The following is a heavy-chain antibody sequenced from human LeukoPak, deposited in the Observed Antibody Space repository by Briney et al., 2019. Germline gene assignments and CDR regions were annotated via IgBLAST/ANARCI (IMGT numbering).Heavy chain of an antibody. CDR2: ISVSGGST. D-gene: IGHD2-15*01. CDR1: GFTFRTYW. CDR3: AKEISPYCSGGSCSFDY. J-gene: IGHJ4*02. V-gene: IGHV3-23*01. Sequence: PGGSLRLSCAASGFTFRTYWMSWVRQAPGKGLEWVSGISVSGGSTNYADSVKGRFTISRDNSKNTLYLQMKSLRADDTAVYYCAKEISPYCSGGSCSFDYWGQGTLVTVSS.